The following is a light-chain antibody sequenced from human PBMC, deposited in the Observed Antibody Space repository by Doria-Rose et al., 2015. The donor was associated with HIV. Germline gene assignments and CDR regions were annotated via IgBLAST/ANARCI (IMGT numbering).Light chain of an antibody. CDR2: VGS. CDR3: HQYGTSWT. Sequence: EIVLTQSPGTLSLSPGERATLSCRASQSFSSTYLAWYQRKPGQAPSILIYVGSTRATGIPDRFSASGSGTDFTLTINRLEPEDFALYYCHQYGTSWTFGQGTKVEI. CDR1: QSFSSTY. J-gene: IGKJ1*01. V-gene: IGKV3-20*01.